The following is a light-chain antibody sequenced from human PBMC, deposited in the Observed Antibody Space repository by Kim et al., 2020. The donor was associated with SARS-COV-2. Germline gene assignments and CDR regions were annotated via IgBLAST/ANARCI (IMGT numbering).Light chain of an antibody. CDR1: KLGDKY. CDR3: QAWDSSHVV. V-gene: IGLV3-1*01. CDR2: QDS. Sequence: SYELTQPPSVSVSPGQTASITCSGDKLGDKYACWYQQKPGQSPVLVIYQDSKRPSGIPERFSGSNSGNTATLTISGTQAMDEDDYYCQAWDSSHVVFGGGTKLTVL. J-gene: IGLJ2*01.